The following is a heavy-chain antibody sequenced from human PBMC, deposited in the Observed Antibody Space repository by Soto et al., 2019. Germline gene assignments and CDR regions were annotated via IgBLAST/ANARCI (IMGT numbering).Heavy chain of an antibody. J-gene: IGHJ4*02. D-gene: IGHD6-6*01. CDR2: INSDGSST. V-gene: IGHV3-74*01. CDR1: GFTFSSYW. CDR3: ARDRAIAARLEPFDY. Sequence: GGSLRLSCAASGFTFSSYWMHWVRQAPGKGLVWVSRINSDGSSTSYADSVKGRFTISRDNAKNTLYLQMNSLRAEDTAVYYCARDRAIAARLEPFDYWGQRTLVTVSS.